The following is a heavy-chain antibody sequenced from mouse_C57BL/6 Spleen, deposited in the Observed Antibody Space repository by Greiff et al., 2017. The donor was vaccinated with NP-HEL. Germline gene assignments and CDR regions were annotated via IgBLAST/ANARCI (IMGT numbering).Heavy chain of an antibody. J-gene: IGHJ4*01. Sequence: QVQLQQSGAELVRPGASVTLSCKASGYTFTDYEMHWVKQTPVHGLEWIGAIDPETGGTAYNQKFKGKAILTADKSSSTAYMELRSLTSEDSAVYYCTKSRDYYGSSYGNAMDYWGQGTSVTVSS. CDR3: TKSRDYYGSSYGNAMDY. D-gene: IGHD1-1*01. CDR1: GYTFTDYE. CDR2: IDPETGGT. V-gene: IGHV1-15*01.